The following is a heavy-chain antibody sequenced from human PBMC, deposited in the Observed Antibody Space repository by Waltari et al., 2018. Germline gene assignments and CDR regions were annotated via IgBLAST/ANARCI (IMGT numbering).Heavy chain of an antibody. J-gene: IGHJ4*02. D-gene: IGHD2-15*01. Sequence: QVQLQESGPGLVKPSETLSLTCTVSGGSISSYYWSWIRQPPGKGLEWIGYIYYSGSTNYNPSLKSRVTISVDTSKNQFSLKLSSVTAADTAVYYCARDSCSGGSCYSDYWGQGTLVTVSS. CDR3: ARDSCSGGSCYSDY. CDR1: GGSISSYY. CDR2: IYYSGST. V-gene: IGHV4-59*01.